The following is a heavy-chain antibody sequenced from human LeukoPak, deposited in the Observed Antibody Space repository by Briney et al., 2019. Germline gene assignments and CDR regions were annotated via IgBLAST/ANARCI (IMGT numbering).Heavy chain of an antibody. Sequence: GGSLKLSCAASEFTFSIYWMHWVRQAPGKGLVWVSRINSDGSTTNYADSVKGRFTISRDNAKNTLYLQVNSLRAEDTAVYYCARVKNGDYENAYNIWGQGTMVTVSS. CDR2: INSDGSTT. J-gene: IGHJ3*02. V-gene: IGHV3-74*01. CDR1: EFTFSIYW. D-gene: IGHD4-17*01. CDR3: ARVKNGDYENAYNI.